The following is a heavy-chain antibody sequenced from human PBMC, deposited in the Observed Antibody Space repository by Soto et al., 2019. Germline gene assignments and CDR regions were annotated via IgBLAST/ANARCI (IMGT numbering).Heavy chain of an antibody. Sequence: SGPTLVNPTETLTLTCTVSGFSLSKARMGVSWIRQPPGKALEWLAHIFWNDERSYSTSLKTRLTISKDTSKNQVVLTMTNMDPVDTATYYCARTVNTYDYGDYFDYWGQGTLVTVSS. CDR3: ARTVNTYDYGDYFDY. D-gene: IGHD4-17*01. CDR2: IFWNDER. CDR1: GFSLSKARMG. J-gene: IGHJ4*02. V-gene: IGHV2-26*01.